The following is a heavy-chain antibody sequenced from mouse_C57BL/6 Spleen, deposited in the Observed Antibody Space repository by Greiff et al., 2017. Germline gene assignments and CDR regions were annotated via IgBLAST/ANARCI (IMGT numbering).Heavy chain of an antibody. V-gene: IGHV1-69*01. Sequence: QVQLQQPGAELVMPGASVKLSCKASGYTFTSYWMHWVKQRPGQGLEWIGVIDPSCSYTNYNQKFKGKSTLTVDKSSSTAYMQLSSLTSEDSAVYYCARYYSNSLVYWLQGTTLTVSS. J-gene: IGHJ2*01. CDR2: IDPSCSYT. CDR1: GYTFTSYW. D-gene: IGHD2-5*01. CDR3: ARYYSNSLVY.